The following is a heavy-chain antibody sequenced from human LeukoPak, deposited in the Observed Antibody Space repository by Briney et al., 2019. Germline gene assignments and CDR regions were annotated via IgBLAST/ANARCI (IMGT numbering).Heavy chain of an antibody. CDR2: IYYSGST. V-gene: IGHV4-30-4*01. Sequence: SQTLSLTCTVSGGSISSGDYYWSWIRQPPGKGLEWIGYIYYSGSTYYNPSLKSRVTISADTSKNQFSLKLSSVTAADTAVYYCARDLGYGDYALDYWGQGTLVTVSS. D-gene: IGHD4-17*01. J-gene: IGHJ4*02. CDR1: GGSISSGDYY. CDR3: ARDLGYGDYALDY.